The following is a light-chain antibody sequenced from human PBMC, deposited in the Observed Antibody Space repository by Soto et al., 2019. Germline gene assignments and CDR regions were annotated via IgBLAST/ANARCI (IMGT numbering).Light chain of an antibody. CDR3: QQYDDYPLT. CDR1: QDIHNR. J-gene: IGKJ4*01. Sequence: DIYMTQSPSSVSASVGDRVIITCRASQDIHNRLGWFQQKPGQARKSLIYRASNLQSGVPSRFIGWGSGTEFTLTINILRPEDFATYFCQQYDDYPLTFGGGTKVEIK. V-gene: IGKV1-16*01. CDR2: RAS.